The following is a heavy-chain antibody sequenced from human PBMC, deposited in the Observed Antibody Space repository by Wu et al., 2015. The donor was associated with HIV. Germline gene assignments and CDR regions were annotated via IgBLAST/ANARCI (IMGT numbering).Heavy chain of an antibody. D-gene: IGHD3-16*02. CDR3: ARIEIPPDWGSYHGVWYFDL. CDR1: GYSITSGNY. J-gene: IGHJ2*01. Sequence: QVQLQESGPGLVKPSETLSLTCAVSGYSITSGNYWGWIRQPPGKGLQWIGSIYQSGSANNNPSLKSRVTISMDTSKKQVSLKLTSVTAADTAVYFCARIEIPPDWGSYHGVWYFDLWGRGTLVTVSS. CDR2: IYQSGSA. V-gene: IGHV4-38-2*01.